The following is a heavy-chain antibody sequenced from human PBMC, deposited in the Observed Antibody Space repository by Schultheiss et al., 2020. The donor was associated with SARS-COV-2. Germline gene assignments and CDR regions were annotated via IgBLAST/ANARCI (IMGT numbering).Heavy chain of an antibody. J-gene: IGHJ6*03. CDR2: ISSSSSYI. CDR1: GFTFSSYS. Sequence: GGSLRLSCAASGFTFSSYSMNWVRQAPGKGLEWVSSISSSSSYIYYADSVKGRFTISRDNSKNTLYLQMNSLRAEDTAVYYCAKGRTIFGVVIGSDYYYMDVWGKGTAVTVSS. V-gene: IGHV3-21*04. D-gene: IGHD3-3*01. CDR3: AKGRTIFGVVIGSDYYYMDV.